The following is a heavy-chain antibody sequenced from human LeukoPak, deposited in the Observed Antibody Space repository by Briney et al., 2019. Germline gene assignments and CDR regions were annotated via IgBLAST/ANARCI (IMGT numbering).Heavy chain of an antibody. CDR2: IHYSGTT. V-gene: IGHV4-59*01. J-gene: IGHJ2*01. Sequence: SETLSLTCTVSGGSISPYYWSWIRQPPGKGLEWIGYIHYSGTTNYNPSLKSRVILSVDTSKNQLSLKLNSVTAADTAMYYCARDRYFDLWGRGALVTVSS. CDR3: ARDRYFDL. CDR1: GGSISPYY.